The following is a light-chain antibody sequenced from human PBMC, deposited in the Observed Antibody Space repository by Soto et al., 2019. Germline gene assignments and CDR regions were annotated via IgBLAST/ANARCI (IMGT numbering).Light chain of an antibody. CDR1: QSLLHSNGYNY. J-gene: IGKJ1*01. CDR2: SGS. Sequence: DIVLTQSPLSLPVTPGEPASISCRSSQSLLHSNGYNYLDWYLQRPGQSPQLLIYSGSNRASGVPDRFSGSVSGTDFTLTISRVEAEDVGVYYCMQARQTPPWTFGPGTRVDMK. CDR3: MQARQTPPWT. V-gene: IGKV2-28*01.